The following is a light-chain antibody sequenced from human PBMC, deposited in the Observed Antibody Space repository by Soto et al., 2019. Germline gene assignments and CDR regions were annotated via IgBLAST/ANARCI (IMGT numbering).Light chain of an antibody. Sequence: EIVLTQSPGTLSLSPGERATLSCRASQSVSSSYLAWYQQKPGQAPRLLIYGASSRATGIPGRFSGSGSGTDSTLTISRLEPEDFAVYYCQQYGCSPPYTFGQGTKLEIK. CDR2: GAS. CDR3: QQYGCSPPYT. V-gene: IGKV3-20*01. CDR1: QSVSSSY. J-gene: IGKJ2*01.